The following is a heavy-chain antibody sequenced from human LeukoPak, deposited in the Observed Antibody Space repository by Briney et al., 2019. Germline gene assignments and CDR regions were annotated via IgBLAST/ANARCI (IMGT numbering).Heavy chain of an antibody. V-gene: IGHV3-30*18. CDR2: ISNDGSNE. CDR1: GFTFSTYG. CDR3: AKEFNRGLPDY. J-gene: IGHJ4*02. D-gene: IGHD2-21*01. Sequence: GGSLRLSCAASGFTFSTYGMRWVRQAPGKGLEWVAVISNDGSNEYYADSVKGRFTISRDNSKNTLYLQMSSLRAEDTAVYYCAKEFNRGLPDYWGQGTLVTVPS.